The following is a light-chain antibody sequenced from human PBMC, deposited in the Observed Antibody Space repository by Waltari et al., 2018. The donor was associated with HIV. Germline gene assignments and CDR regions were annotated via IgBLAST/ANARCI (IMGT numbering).Light chain of an antibody. V-gene: IGLV6-57*02. Sequence: NFMLTQPPPVSESPGKTVTISCTGSSGSIGTNYVQWYQQRPGSAPTTVIYEDNRRPSGVPDRFSGSIDSSSNSASLTISGLKTEDEADYYCQSYDSTNHVVFGGGTKLTVL. CDR2: EDN. CDR3: QSYDSTNHVV. J-gene: IGLJ2*01. CDR1: SGSIGTNY.